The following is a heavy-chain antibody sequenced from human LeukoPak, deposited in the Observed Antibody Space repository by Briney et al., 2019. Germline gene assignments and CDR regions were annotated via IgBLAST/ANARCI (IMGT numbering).Heavy chain of an antibody. D-gene: IGHD2-21*02. Sequence: ASVKVSCKASEYTFTGYYMHWVRQAPGQGLEWMGWINPNSGDTKYAQKFQGRVTMTRDTSNNTVYMDLTRLIFDDTAMYYCARDGVFRFEVGDVYYYYMDVWGKGTTVIISS. J-gene: IGHJ6*03. CDR3: ARDGVFRFEVGDVYYYYMDV. V-gene: IGHV1-2*02. CDR2: INPNSGDT. CDR1: EYTFTGYY.